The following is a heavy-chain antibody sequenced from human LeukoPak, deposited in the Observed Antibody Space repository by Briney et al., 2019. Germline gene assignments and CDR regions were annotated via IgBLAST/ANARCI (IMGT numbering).Heavy chain of an antibody. D-gene: IGHD2-21*02. Sequence: PSQTLSLTCAVSGGSISSGGYYWSWIRQPPGKGLEWIGEINHSGSTNYNPSLKSRVTISVDTSKNQFSLKLSSVTAADTAVYYCARGRGVVTALIDYWGQGTLVTVSS. J-gene: IGHJ4*02. CDR3: ARGRGVVTALIDY. V-gene: IGHV4-30-2*01. CDR1: GGSISSGGYY. CDR2: INHSGST.